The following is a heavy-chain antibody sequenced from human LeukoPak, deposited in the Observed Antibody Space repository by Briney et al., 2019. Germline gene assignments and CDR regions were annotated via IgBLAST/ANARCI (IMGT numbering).Heavy chain of an antibody. CDR2: IYYSGST. CDR3: ARDAFNSSGYYKIDY. J-gene: IGHJ4*02. CDR1: GGSFSSGGYY. D-gene: IGHD3-22*01. V-gene: IGHV4-31*03. Sequence: SETLSLTCTVSGGSFSSGGYYWSWIRQHPGKGLEWIGYIYYSGSTYYNPSLKSRVTISVDTSKNQFSLKLSSVTAADTAVYYCARDAFNSSGYYKIDYWGQGTLVTVSS.